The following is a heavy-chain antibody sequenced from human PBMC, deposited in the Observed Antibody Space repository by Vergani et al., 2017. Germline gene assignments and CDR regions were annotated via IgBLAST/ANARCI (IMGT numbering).Heavy chain of an antibody. CDR3: ARSFFDYWSGYQGYDFDY. D-gene: IGHD3-3*01. Sequence: QVQLQESSPGLVKPSQTLSLTCNVSGVSISNSSYYWSWIRQPAGKELEWLGRVYIRRPTNYNPSLKNRVIMSVDTSKNQFSLKLNSVSVADTAVYYCARSFFDYWSGYQGYDFDYWGQGILVTVSS. CDR2: VYIRRPT. J-gene: IGHJ4*01. V-gene: IGHV4-61*02. CDR1: GVSISNSSYY.